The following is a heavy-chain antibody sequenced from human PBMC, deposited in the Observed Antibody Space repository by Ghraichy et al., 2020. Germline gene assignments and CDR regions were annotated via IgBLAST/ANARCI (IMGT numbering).Heavy chain of an antibody. D-gene: IGHD1-26*01. J-gene: IGHJ4*02. CDR2: FYSSSST. Sequence: GGSLRLSCAASGFTVSSNYMSWVRQAPGKGLEWVSVFYSSSSTYYADSVRGRFTISRDNSKNTLYLQMNSLRAEDTAVYYCARDLRSGGTDYWGQGTLVTVSS. V-gene: IGHV3-66*01. CDR3: ARDLRSGGTDY. CDR1: GFTVSSNY.